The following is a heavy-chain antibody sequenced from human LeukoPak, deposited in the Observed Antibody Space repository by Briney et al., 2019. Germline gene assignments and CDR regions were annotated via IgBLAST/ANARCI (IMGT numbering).Heavy chain of an antibody. J-gene: IGHJ3*02. CDR2: ISGSGGNT. CDR1: GFTFSSYG. CDR3: AKGYPDTFIFDI. D-gene: IGHD5-18*01. V-gene: IGHV3-23*01. Sequence: GGSLRLSCAASGFTFSSYGMNWVRQAPGKGLEWVSAISGSGGNTYYADSVKGRFTISRDNSKNTLYLQMNSLRAEDTAVYYCAKGYPDTFIFDILGQGTMVTVSS.